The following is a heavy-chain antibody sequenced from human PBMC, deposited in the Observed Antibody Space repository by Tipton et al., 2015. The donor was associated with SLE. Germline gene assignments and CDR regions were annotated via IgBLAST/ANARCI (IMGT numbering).Heavy chain of an antibody. J-gene: IGHJ4*02. V-gene: IGHV3-7*03. Sequence: SLRLSCAASGFTFCTYWMSWVRQAPGKGPEWVGNIKEDGSERYYVDSVRGRFTISRDNAKNSLYLQMNSLRAEDTALYYCAKDSGSFDYWGQGTLVTVSS. D-gene: IGHD1-26*01. CDR2: IKEDGSER. CDR3: AKDSGSFDY. CDR1: GFTFCTYW.